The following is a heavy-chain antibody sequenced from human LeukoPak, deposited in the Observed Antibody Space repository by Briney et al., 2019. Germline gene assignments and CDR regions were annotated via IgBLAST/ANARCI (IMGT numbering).Heavy chain of an antibody. CDR1: GFTFSSYA. V-gene: IGHV3-23*01. Sequence: GGSLRLSCAASGFTFSSYAMTWVRQAPGKGLGWVSTISDSGGNTYYADSVAGRLTISRGNSRDTLYLQMNSLRADDTAVYFCARGGFLGPDYWGQGTLVTVSS. J-gene: IGHJ4*02. CDR3: ARGGFLGPDY. D-gene: IGHD3-16*01. CDR2: ISDSGGNT.